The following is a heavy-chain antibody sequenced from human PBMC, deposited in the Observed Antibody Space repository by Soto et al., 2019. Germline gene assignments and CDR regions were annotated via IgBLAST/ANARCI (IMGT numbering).Heavy chain of an antibody. Sequence: QVHLVQSGTEVKKPGTSMKVSCRASGYTFTSYDINWVRQAPGQGLEWVGRIIAYNGNTHSAQKLQGRVTMTIDTSTSTTYMELRSLRSDDTAVYYCARGHTSNDYGSGSSFDTWGQGTLITVS. J-gene: IGHJ4*02. V-gene: IGHV1-18*01. CDR2: IIAYNGNT. CDR3: ARGHTSNDYGSGSSFDT. CDR1: GYTFTSYD. D-gene: IGHD3-10*01.